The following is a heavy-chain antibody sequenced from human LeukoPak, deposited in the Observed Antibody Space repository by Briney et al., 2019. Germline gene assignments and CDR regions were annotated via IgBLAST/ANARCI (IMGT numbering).Heavy chain of an antibody. CDR1: GFTFSSYW. CDR3: ARDGGYTYGYGIDS. CDR2: INSDGSST. Sequence: VSLRLSCAASGFTFSSYWMHWVRQASGKGLVWVSRINSDGSSTSYPDSVKGRFTISRDNAKNTQYLQMNSLRVEDTAVYYCARDGGYTYGYGIDSWGQGTLVTVSS. J-gene: IGHJ4*02. V-gene: IGHV3-74*01. D-gene: IGHD5-18*01.